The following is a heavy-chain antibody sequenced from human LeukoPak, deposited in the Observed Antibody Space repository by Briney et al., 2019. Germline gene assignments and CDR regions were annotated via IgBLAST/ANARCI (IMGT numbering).Heavy chain of an antibody. J-gene: IGHJ6*02. CDR3: ASHLILPMRQQLHYGMDV. CDR2: INPNSGGT. Sequence: GASVKVSCKASGYTFAGYYMHWVRQAPGQGLEWMGWINPNSGGTNYAQKFQGRVTMTRDTSISTAYMELSRLRSDDTAVYYCASHLILPMRQQLHYGMDVWGQGTTVTVSS. CDR1: GYTFAGYY. V-gene: IGHV1-2*02. D-gene: IGHD6-13*01.